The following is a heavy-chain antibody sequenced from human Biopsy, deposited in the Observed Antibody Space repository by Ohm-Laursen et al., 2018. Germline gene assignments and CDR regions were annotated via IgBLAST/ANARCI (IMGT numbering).Heavy chain of an antibody. D-gene: IGHD2/OR15-2a*01. CDR1: GSSVSTSNYH. V-gene: IGHV4-61*01. J-gene: IGHJ6*02. CDR3: ARATNSTGWPYYYFYGMDV. Sequence: TLSLTCTVSGSSVSTSNYHWAWIRQPPGKGLEGIANTYYRGNTKYNPSLKSRVTISVDTSKNQFSLKLTSVTAADTAVYYCARATNSTGWPYYYFYGMDVWGQGTTVTVSS. CDR2: TYYRGNT.